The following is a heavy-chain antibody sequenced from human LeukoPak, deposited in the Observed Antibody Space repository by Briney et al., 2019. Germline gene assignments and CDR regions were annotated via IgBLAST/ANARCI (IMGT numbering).Heavy chain of an antibody. J-gene: IGHJ4*02. V-gene: IGHV3-9*01. CDR2: ISWNSGSI. Sequence: GRSLRLSCAASGFTFDDYAMHWVRQAPGKGLEWVSGISWNSGSIGYADSVKGRFTISRDNAKNTLYLQMNSLRAEDTAVHYCARFGDYYDFWSGYYYYFDYWGQGTLVTVSS. CDR1: GFTFDDYA. CDR3: ARFGDYYDFWSGYYYYFDY. D-gene: IGHD3-3*01.